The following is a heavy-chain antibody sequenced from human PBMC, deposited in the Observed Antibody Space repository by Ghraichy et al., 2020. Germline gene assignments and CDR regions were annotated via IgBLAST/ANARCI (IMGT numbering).Heavy chain of an antibody. CDR1: GFTFSDYY. Sequence: GGSLRLSCAASGFTFSDYYMSWIRQAPGKGLEWVSYISSSGSTIYYADSGKGRFTISRDNAKNSLYLQMNSLRAEDTAVYYCARVRGWYLYYFDYWGQGTLVTVSS. CDR3: ARVRGWYLYYFDY. CDR2: ISSSGSTI. V-gene: IGHV3-11*01. J-gene: IGHJ4*02. D-gene: IGHD6-19*01.